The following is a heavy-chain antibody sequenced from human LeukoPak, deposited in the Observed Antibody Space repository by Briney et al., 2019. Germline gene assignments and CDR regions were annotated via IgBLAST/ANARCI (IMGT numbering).Heavy chain of an antibody. J-gene: IGHJ4*02. V-gene: IGHV1-69*13. CDR1: GGTFSSYA. CDR2: IIPIFGSA. CDR3: ARDFRSYFDY. Sequence: GASVKVSCKASGGTFSSYAISWVRQAPGQGLEWMGGIIPIFGSANYAQKFQGRVTITADESTSTAYMELSSLRSEGTAVYYCARDFRSYFDYWGQGTLVTVSS.